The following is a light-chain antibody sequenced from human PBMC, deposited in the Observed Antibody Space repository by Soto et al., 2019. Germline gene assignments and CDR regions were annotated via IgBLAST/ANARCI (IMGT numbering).Light chain of an antibody. CDR1: QSVSSN. J-gene: IGKJ1*01. V-gene: IGKV3-15*01. Sequence: EIVMTQSPATLSVSQVERATLSCRASQSVSSNLAWYQQKPGQAPRLLIYGASTRATGIPARFSGSGSGTEFTLTISSLQSEDFAVYYCQQYNNWPFWTFGQGTKVDIK. CDR3: QQYNNWPFWT. CDR2: GAS.